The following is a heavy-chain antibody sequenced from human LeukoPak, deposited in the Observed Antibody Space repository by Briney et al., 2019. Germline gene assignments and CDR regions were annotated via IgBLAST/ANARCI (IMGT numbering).Heavy chain of an antibody. CDR1: EFTFSSYW. CDR3: VRGRSEFYGDPTHDY. CDR2: IDSDGGTT. J-gene: IGHJ4*02. D-gene: IGHD4-17*01. V-gene: IGHV3-74*01. Sequence: GGSLRLSCVASEFTFSSYWMHWFRQAPGKGLVWVSRIDSDGGTTIYADSVKGRFAISRDNAKNTVYLQMSSLRAEDTAVYYCVRGRSEFYGDPTHDYWGQGTLVTVSS.